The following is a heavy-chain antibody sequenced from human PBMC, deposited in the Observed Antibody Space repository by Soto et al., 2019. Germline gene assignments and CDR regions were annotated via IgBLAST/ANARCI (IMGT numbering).Heavy chain of an antibody. J-gene: IGHJ4*02. CDR3: ARAPSYYDSSGYYEKDY. CDR2: ISSSSSTI. CDR1: GFTFSSYS. D-gene: IGHD3-22*01. Sequence: EVQLVESGGGLVQPGGSLRLSCAASGFTFSSYSMNWVRRAPGKGLEWVSYISSSSSTIYYADSVKGRFTISRDNAKNSLYLQMNSLRDEDTAVYYCARAPSYYDSSGYYEKDYWGQGTLVTVSS. V-gene: IGHV3-48*02.